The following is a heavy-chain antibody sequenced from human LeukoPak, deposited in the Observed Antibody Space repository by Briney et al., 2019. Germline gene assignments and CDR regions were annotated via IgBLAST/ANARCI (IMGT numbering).Heavy chain of an antibody. CDR2: INPNSGGT. Sequence: ASVKVSCKASGYTFTGYYMHWVRQAPGQGLEWMGWINPNSGGTNYAQKFQGRVTMTRDTSISTAYMELSRLRSDDTAVYYCARSFGRSAAGTSGSGYWGQGTLVTVSS. J-gene: IGHJ4*02. CDR3: ARSFGRSAAGTSGSGY. D-gene: IGHD6-13*01. V-gene: IGHV1-2*02. CDR1: GYTFTGYY.